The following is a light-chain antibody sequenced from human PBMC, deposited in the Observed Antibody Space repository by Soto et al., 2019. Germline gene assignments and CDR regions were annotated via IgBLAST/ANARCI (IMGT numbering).Light chain of an antibody. J-gene: IGKJ4*01. CDR2: AAS. CDR3: QQSYSTLALT. CDR1: QSISSY. Sequence: DIQMTQSPSSLSASVGDRVTITCRASQSISSYLNWYQQKPGKAPKLLIYAASSLQSGVPSRFSGSGSGTDCTLPISSLQPEDVATYYCQQSYSTLALTFGGGTKVEIK. V-gene: IGKV1-39*01.